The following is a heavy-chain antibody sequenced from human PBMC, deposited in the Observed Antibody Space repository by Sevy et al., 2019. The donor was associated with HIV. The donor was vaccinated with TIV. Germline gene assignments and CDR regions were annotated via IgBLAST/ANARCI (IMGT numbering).Heavy chain of an antibody. D-gene: IGHD3-22*01. Sequence: GGYLRLSCAASGFTFSSYSMNCVRQAPGKGLEWVSYISSSSSTIYYADSVKGRFTISRDNAKNSLYLQMNSLRDEDTAVYYCARATTMVTFFFDYWGQGTLVTVSS. CDR3: ARATTMVTFFFDY. CDR1: GFTFSSYS. V-gene: IGHV3-48*02. J-gene: IGHJ4*02. CDR2: ISSSSSTI.